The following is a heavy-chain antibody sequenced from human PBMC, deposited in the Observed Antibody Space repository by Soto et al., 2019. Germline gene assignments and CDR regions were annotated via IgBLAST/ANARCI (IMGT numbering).Heavy chain of an antibody. D-gene: IGHD3-3*01. CDR1: GGSFSNYY. CDR3: ARGGNYDFWIGHNYYYYYVAV. CDR2: VNHSGST. V-gene: IGHV4-34*01. Sequence: PETLSLTCAVYGGSFSNYYWSWIRQPPGKGLEWIGEVNHSGSTNYNPSLKSRVTISIDTSKNQFSLRLHSVTAADTAVYYCARGGNYDFWIGHNYYYYYVAVWSKGTTDIVSS. J-gene: IGHJ6*03.